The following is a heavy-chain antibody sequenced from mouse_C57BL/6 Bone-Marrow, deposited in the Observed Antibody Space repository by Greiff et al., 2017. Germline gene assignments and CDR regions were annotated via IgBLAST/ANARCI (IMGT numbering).Heavy chain of an antibody. CDR1: GFNIKDYY. J-gene: IGHJ1*03. V-gene: IGHV14-1*01. CDR3: TRYYYGSLNWYFDV. Sequence: VQLQQSGAELVRPGASVKLSCTASGFNIKDYYMHWVKQRPEQGLEWIGRIDPEDGDTEYAPKFPGKATMTADTSSNTAYLQLSSLTSEDTAVYYCTRYYYGSLNWYFDVWGTGTTVTVSS. CDR2: IDPEDGDT. D-gene: IGHD1-1*01.